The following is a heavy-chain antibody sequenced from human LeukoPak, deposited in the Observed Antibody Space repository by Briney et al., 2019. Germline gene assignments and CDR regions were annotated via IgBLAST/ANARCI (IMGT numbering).Heavy chain of an antibody. CDR1: GFTVRSNY. V-gene: IGHV3-53*05. D-gene: IGHD3-22*01. CDR2: IYGGGSV. CDR3: ETDYYDSSGYYFGWYYFDY. J-gene: IGHJ4*02. Sequence: GGSLRLSCAASGFTVRSNYMSWVRQAPGKGLEWVSIIYGGGSVFYADSVKGRFTISRDNSKNTLYLQMNSLRAEDTAVYYCETDYYDSSGYYFGWYYFDYWGQGTLVTVSS.